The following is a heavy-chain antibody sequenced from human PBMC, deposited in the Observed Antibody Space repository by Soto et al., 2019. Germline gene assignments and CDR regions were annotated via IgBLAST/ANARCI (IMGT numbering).Heavy chain of an antibody. CDR1: GFTFSSYA. J-gene: IGHJ4*02. CDR3: ARDSPLGYCSGGSCFFGD. V-gene: IGHV3-20*04. CDR2: INWNGDSI. D-gene: IGHD2-15*01. Sequence: PGGSLRLSCAASGFTFSSYAMNWVRQAPGKGLEWVSNINWNGDSISYGDSVKGRFTISRDNAKKYLYLQMNNLRDEDTALYYCARDSPLGYCSGGSCFFGDWGQGTLVTVSS.